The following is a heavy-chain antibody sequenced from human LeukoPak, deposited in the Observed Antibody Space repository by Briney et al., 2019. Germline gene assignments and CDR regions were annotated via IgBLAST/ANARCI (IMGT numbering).Heavy chain of an antibody. CDR1: GGSISSGSYY. J-gene: IGHJ5*02. CDR2: IYYSGST. CDR3: ARDVWFDP. Sequence: SETLSLTCTVSGGSISSGSYYWGWIRQPPGKGLEWIGSIYYSGSTYYNPSLKSRVTISVDTSKNQFSLKLSSVTAADTAVYYCARDVWFDPWGQGTLVTVSS. V-gene: IGHV4-39*02.